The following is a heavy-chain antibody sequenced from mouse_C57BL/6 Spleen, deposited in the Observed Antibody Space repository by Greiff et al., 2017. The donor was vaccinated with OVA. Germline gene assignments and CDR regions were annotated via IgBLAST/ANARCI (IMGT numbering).Heavy chain of an antibody. CDR1: GYSITSGYY. J-gene: IGHJ2*01. D-gene: IGHD3-2*02. Sequence: EVQLVESGPGLVKPSQSLSLTCSVTGYSITSGYYWNWIRQFPGNKLEWMGYISYDGSNNYNPSLKNRISITRDTSKNQFFLKLNSVTTEDTATYYCARDSSGYVDYWGQGTTLTVSS. V-gene: IGHV3-6*01. CDR3: ARDSSGYVDY. CDR2: ISYDGSN.